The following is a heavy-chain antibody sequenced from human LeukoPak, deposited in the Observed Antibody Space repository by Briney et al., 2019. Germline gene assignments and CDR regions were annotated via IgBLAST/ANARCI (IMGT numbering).Heavy chain of an antibody. D-gene: IGHD6-19*01. J-gene: IGHJ4*02. CDR1: GGSISSYY. CDR2: FYYSGST. Sequence: SETLSLTCTVSGGSISSYYWSWIRQPPGKGLEWIGYFYYSGSTNYNPSLKSRVTISVDTSKNQFSLKLSSVTAADTAVYYCARVSTYSSGWYGIDYWGQGTLVTVSS. V-gene: IGHV4-59*08. CDR3: ARVSTYSSGWYGIDY.